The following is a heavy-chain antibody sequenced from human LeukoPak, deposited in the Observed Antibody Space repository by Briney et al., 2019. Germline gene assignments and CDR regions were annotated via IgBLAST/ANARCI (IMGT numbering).Heavy chain of an antibody. CDR1: GYTFTGYY. V-gene: IGHV1-2*02. CDR3: ARTDEPRYYYYYFMDV. D-gene: IGHD5-24*01. CDR2: INPKSGGT. Sequence: GASVKVSCKASGYTFTGYYMHWARQAPGQGLEWMGWINPKSGGTNFAQNFQGRITMTTDTSISTAYLELSRLRLDDTAVYYCARTDEPRYYYYYFMDVWGKGTTVTVSS. J-gene: IGHJ6*03.